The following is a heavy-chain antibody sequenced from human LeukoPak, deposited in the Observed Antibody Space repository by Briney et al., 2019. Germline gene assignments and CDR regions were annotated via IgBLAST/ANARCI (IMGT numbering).Heavy chain of an antibody. CDR1: GFTVSSNH. D-gene: IGHD5-18*01. Sequence: GGSLRLSCAASGFTVSSNHMTWVRQAPGKGLEWVSVIYGGGSTYYADSVKGRFTISRDNSKNTLYLQMNSLRAEDTAVYYCARVVQLWHFDYWGQGTLVTVSS. CDR3: ARVVQLWHFDY. J-gene: IGHJ4*02. CDR2: IYGGGST. V-gene: IGHV3-53*01.